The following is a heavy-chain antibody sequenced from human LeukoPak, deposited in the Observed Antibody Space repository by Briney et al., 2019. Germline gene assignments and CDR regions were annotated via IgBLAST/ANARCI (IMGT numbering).Heavy chain of an antibody. CDR1: GGSISSYY. CDR3: ASRKLGNDY. J-gene: IGHJ4*02. D-gene: IGHD7-27*01. Sequence: SETLSLTCTVSGGSISSYYWSWIRQPPGKGLEWIGYIYYTGTSYNPSLKSRVTISADTSKNQFSLKLISVTTADTAVYYCASRKLGNDYWGQGTLVTVSS. CDR2: IYYTGT. V-gene: IGHV4-59*01.